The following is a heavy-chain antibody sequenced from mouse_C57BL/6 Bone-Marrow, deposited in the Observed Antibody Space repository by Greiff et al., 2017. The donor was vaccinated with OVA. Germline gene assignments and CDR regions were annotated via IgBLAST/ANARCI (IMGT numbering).Heavy chain of an antibody. D-gene: IGHD2-12*01. V-gene: IGHV2-5*01. J-gene: IGHJ1*03. CDR2: IWRGGST. CDR3: AKNRYDVLHWYFDL. CDR1: GFSLTSYG. Sequence: VQLQQSGPGLVQPSQSLSITCTVSGFSLTSYGVHWVRQSPGKGLEWLGVIWRGGSTDYNAAFMSRLSITKDNSKSQVFFKMNSLQADDTAIYYCAKNRYDVLHWYFDLWGTGTTVTVSS.